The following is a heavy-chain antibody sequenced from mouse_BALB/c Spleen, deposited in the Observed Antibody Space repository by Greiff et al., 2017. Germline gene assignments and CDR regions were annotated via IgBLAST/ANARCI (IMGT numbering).Heavy chain of an antibody. D-gene: IGHD1-1*01. CDR2: ISDGGSYT. Sequence: EVQGVESGGGLVKPGGSLKLSCAASGFTFSDYYMYWVRQTPEKRLEWIATISDGGSYTYYPDSVKGRFTISRDNAKNNLYLQMSSLKSEDTAMYYCARNYYGSSPWFAYWGQGTLVTVSA. CDR3: ARNYYGSSPWFAY. J-gene: IGHJ3*01. CDR1: GFTFSDYY. V-gene: IGHV5-4*02.